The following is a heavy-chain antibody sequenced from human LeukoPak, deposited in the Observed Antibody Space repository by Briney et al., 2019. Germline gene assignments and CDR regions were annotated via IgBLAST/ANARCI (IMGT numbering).Heavy chain of an antibody. CDR1: GYTFTGYY. CDR3: ARRSSPWLLLPYY. J-gene: IGHJ4*02. D-gene: IGHD3-22*01. V-gene: IGHV1-2*02. Sequence: ASVKVSCKASGYTFTGYYMHWVRQAPGQGLEWMGWINPNSGGTNYAQKFQGRVTMTRDTSISTAYMELSRLRSDDTAVYYCARRSSPWLLLPYYWGQGTLVTVSS. CDR2: INPNSGGT.